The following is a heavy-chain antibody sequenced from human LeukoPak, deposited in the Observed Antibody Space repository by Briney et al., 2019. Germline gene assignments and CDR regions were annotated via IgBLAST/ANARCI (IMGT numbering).Heavy chain of an antibody. D-gene: IGHD6-19*01. V-gene: IGHV3-73*01. J-gene: IGHJ4*02. CDR3: TCGSGWYSPDY. CDR1: GFTFSDSV. CDR2: IRGKANSYAT. Sequence: PGGSLRLSCAASGFTFSDSVMHWVRQASGKGLEWVGRIRGKANSYATVYAASVKGRFTISRDDSKNTAYLQMNSPKIDDTAVYYCTCGSGWYSPDYWGQGTLVTVSS.